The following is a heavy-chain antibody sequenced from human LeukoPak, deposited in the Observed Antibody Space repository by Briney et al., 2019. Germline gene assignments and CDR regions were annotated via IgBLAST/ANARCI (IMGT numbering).Heavy chain of an antibody. Sequence: GGSLRLSCAASGFTFSSYAMHWVRQAPGKGLEWVAVISYDGSNKYYADSVKGRFTISRDNSKNTLYLQMNSLRAEDTAVYYCARESDYYGSSGYYDAFDIWGQGTMVTVSS. J-gene: IGHJ3*02. CDR1: GFTFSSYA. CDR3: ARESDYYGSSGYYDAFDI. V-gene: IGHV3-30-3*01. CDR2: ISYDGSNK. D-gene: IGHD3-22*01.